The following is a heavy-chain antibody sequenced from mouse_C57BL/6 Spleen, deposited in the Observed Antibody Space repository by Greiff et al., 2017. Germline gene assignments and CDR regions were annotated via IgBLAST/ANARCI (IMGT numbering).Heavy chain of an antibody. J-gene: IGHJ2*01. CDR1: GYSFTDYN. D-gene: IGHD1-1*01. CDR3: AREGDYYGSSYDDA. V-gene: IGHV1-39*01. Sequence: VQLQQSGPELVKPGASVKISCKASGYSFTDYNMNWVKQSNGQSLEWIGVLNPNYGTTSYTQQFKGKATLTVDQSSSTAYMQLNSLPAEDCAVYYCAREGDYYGSSYDDARGQGTTRTVAS. CDR2: LNPNYGTT.